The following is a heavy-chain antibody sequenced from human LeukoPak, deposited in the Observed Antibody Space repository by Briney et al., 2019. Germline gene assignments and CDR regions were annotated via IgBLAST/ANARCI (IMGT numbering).Heavy chain of an antibody. CDR3: AKPMGLGMPCDS. D-gene: IGHD7-27*01. J-gene: IGHJ4*02. CDR1: GFTFTSSA. CDR2: IVVGSGNT. Sequence: ASVKVSCKASGFTFTSSAMQWVRQARGQRLEWIGWIVVGSGNTNYAQKFQERVTITRDMSTSTAYMELSSLRVGDTALYYCAKPMGLGMPCDSWGQGTLVTVSS. V-gene: IGHV1-58*02.